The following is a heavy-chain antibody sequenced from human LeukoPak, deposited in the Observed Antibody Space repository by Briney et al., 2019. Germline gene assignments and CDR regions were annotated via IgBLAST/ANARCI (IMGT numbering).Heavy chain of an antibody. V-gene: IGHV4-34*01. D-gene: IGHD2-8*01. CDR2: INHSGST. CDR3: ARGNGFDY. CDR1: GGSFSGYY. Sequence: SETLSHTCAVYGGSFSGYYWSWIRQPPGKGLEWIGEINHSGSTNYNPSLKSRVTISVDTSKNQFSLKLSSVTAADTAAYYCARGNGFDYWGQGTLVTVSS. J-gene: IGHJ4*02.